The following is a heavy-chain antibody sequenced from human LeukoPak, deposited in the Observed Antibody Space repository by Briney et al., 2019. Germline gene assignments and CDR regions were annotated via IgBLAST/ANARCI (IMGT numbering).Heavy chain of an antibody. CDR2: INSGGDDT. Sequence: GGSLRLSCAASGFTFSTYWMHWVRQAPGKGLVWVSLINSGGDDTRYADSVKGRFTIARDNAKNTLYLQMNSLRAEDTAVYYCARRIGYSSGHSAVYYFDYWGQGTLVTVSS. J-gene: IGHJ4*02. V-gene: IGHV3-74*01. CDR3: ARRIGYSSGHSAVYYFDY. D-gene: IGHD6-19*01. CDR1: GFTFSTYW.